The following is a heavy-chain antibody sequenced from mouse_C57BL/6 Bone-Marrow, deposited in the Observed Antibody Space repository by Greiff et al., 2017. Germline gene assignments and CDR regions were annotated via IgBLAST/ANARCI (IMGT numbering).Heavy chain of an antibody. CDR3: TTYYYGSSYGDWYFDV. CDR2: IDPENGDT. CDR1: GFNIKDDY. J-gene: IGHJ1*03. D-gene: IGHD1-1*01. Sequence: EVQLQQSGAELVRPGASVKLSCTASGFNIKDDYMHWVKQRPEQGLAWIGWIDPENGDTAYASKFPGKATISADTSSNTAYLQLSSLTSEDTAVYYCTTYYYGSSYGDWYFDVWGTGTTVTVSS. V-gene: IGHV14-4*01.